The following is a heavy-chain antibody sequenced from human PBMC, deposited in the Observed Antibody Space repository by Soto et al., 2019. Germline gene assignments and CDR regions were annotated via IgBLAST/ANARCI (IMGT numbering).Heavy chain of an antibody. Sequence: GASVKVSCKASGYTFTSYAMHWVRQAPGQRLEWMGWINAGNGNTKYSQKFQGRVTITRDTSASTVYMELSSLRSEDTAVYYCARGIAVAGTIFDYWGQGTLVTVSS. CDR3: ARGIAVAGTIFDY. CDR2: INAGNGNT. J-gene: IGHJ4*02. D-gene: IGHD6-19*01. CDR1: GYTFTSYA. V-gene: IGHV1-3*01.